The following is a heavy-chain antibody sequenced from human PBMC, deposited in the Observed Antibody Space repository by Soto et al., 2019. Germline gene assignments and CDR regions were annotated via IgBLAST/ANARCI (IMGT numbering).Heavy chain of an antibody. CDR3: ARDPHQYWTSYWFDP. CDR1: GYNFNIYG. CDR2: ISAYDGKT. D-gene: IGHD3-10*01. V-gene: IGHV1-18*01. J-gene: IGHJ5*02. Sequence: GASVEVTCKASGYNFNIYGINWVRQAPGQGLELMGWISAYDGKTTYAEKFQGRVTMTTDASTSTAYMELRSLRSDDTAVYYCARDPHQYWTSYWFDPWGQGTLVTVSS.